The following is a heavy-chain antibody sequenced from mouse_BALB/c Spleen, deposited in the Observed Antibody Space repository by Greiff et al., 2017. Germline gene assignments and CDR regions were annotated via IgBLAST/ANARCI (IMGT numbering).Heavy chain of an antibody. CDR2: ISSGSSTI. CDR3: ARGGSSGYVGAMDY. J-gene: IGHJ4*01. D-gene: IGHD3-1*01. V-gene: IGHV5-17*02. CDR1: GFTFSSFG. Sequence: EVKVEESGGGLVQPGGSRKLSCAASGFTFSSFGMHWVRQAPEKGLEWIAYISSGSSTIYYADTVKGRFTISRDNPKNTLFLQMTSLRSEDTAMYYCARGGSSGYVGAMDYWGQGTSVTVSS.